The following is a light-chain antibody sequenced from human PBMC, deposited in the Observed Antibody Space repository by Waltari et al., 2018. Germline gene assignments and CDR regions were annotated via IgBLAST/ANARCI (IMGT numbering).Light chain of an antibody. CDR2: YDS. CDR1: NIESKS. V-gene: IGLV3-21*01. J-gene: IGLJ1*01. Sequence: SYVLTQPPSVAVAPGETARVTCGGNNIESKSVHWYQQKPGQAPVLVISYDSGRPSGIPGRFSGSNSGDTATLTISRVEAGDEADYYCQVWDANTDPGVFGTGTEVTVL. CDR3: QVWDANTDPGV.